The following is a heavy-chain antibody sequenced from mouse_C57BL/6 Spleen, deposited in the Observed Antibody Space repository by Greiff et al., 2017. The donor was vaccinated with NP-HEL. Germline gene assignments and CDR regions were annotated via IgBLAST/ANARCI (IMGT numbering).Heavy chain of an antibody. CDR3: TTRAAQATGFDY. CDR2: IDPENGDT. CDR1: GFNIKDDY. D-gene: IGHD3-2*02. J-gene: IGHJ2*01. V-gene: IGHV14-4*01. Sequence: EVQLQQSGAELVRPGASVKLSCTASGFNIKDDYMHWVKQRPEQGLEWIGWIDPENGDTEYASKFQGKATITADTSSNTAYLQLSSLTSEDTAVYYCTTRAAQATGFDYWGQGTTLTVSS.